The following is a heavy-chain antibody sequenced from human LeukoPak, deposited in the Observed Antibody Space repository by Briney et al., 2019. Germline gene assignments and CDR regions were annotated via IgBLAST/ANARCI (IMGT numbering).Heavy chain of an antibody. CDR2: IYSGGST. Sequence: GSLRLSCAASGFTVSSNYMSWVRQAPGKGLEWVSVIYSGGSTYYADSVKGRFTISRDNSKNTLYLQMNSLRAEDTAVYYCARASVVGAIPFDYWGQGTLVTVSS. V-gene: IGHV3-66*01. J-gene: IGHJ4*02. D-gene: IGHD2-15*01. CDR1: GFTVSSNY. CDR3: ARASVVGAIPFDY.